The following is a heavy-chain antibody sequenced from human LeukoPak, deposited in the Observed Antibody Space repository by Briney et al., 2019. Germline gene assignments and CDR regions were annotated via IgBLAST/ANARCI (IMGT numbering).Heavy chain of an antibody. J-gene: IGHJ4*02. CDR2: IYYSGST. D-gene: IGHD3-10*01. CDR3: ARSLFGTLFGFGGHKTGYFDY. V-gene: IGHV4-30-4*01. CDR1: GGSISSGDYY. Sequence: SQTLSLTCTVSGGSISSGDYYWSWIRQPPGKGLEWIGYIYYSGSTYYNPSLKSRVTISVDTSKNQFSLKLSSVTAADTAVYYCARSLFGTLFGFGGHKTGYFDYWGQGTLVTVSS.